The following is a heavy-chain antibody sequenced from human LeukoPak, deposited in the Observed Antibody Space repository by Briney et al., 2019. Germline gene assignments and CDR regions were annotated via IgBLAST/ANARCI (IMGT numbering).Heavy chain of an antibody. Sequence: GGSLLLSCAASGFTFSTYGMNWVRQAPGKGLEWVSYISSSTSTIYYADSVKGRFTISRDNAKNSLYLQMNSLRDEDTAVYYCARAYCGGGFCYSGFDFWGQGTLVTVSS. J-gene: IGHJ4*02. V-gene: IGHV3-48*02. CDR2: ISSSTSTI. CDR3: ARAYCGGGFCYSGFDF. CDR1: GFTFSTYG. D-gene: IGHD2-15*01.